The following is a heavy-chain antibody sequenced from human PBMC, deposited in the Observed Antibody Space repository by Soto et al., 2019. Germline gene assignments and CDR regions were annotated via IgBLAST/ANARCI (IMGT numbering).Heavy chain of an antibody. CDR3: ARTRVLEAAGGLGYYYGMDV. V-gene: IGHV1-2*04. CDR2: INPNSGGT. J-gene: IGHJ6*02. Sequence: QVQLVQSGAEVKKPGASVKVSCKASGYTFTGYYMHWVRQAPGQGLEWMGWINPNSGGTNYAQKFQGWVTMTRDTSISTAYMELSRLRSDDTAVYYCARTRVLEAAGGLGYYYGMDVWGQGTTVTVSS. CDR1: GYTFTGYY. D-gene: IGHD6-13*01.